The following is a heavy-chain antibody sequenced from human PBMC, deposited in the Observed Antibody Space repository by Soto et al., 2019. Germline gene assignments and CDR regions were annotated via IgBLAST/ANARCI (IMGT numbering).Heavy chain of an antibody. D-gene: IGHD6-13*01. CDR3: ATSTIDTSTWKQYFSGMDV. CDR2: INAGNGNT. Sequence: EASVKVSCKASEDTFTRYVIHWVRQAPGQRLEWMGWINAGNGNTKYSQNFQGRVTITRDASASTAYMELSSLRSQDTAVYYCATSTIDTSTWKQYFSGMDVWGQGSTVTVSS. CDR1: EDTFTRYV. V-gene: IGHV1-3*01. J-gene: IGHJ6*02.